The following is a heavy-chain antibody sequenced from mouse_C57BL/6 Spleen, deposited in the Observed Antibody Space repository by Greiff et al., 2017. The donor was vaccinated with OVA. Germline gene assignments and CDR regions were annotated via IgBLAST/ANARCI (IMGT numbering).Heavy chain of an antibody. J-gene: IGHJ3*01. V-gene: IGHV1-50*01. CDR3: ARWGDAGFAY. D-gene: IGHD3-3*01. CDR1: GYTFTSFW. CDR2: IDPSDSYT. Sequence: QVHVKQPGAELVKPGASVKLSCKASGYTFTSFWLQGVKQRPGQGLEWIGEIDPSDSYTNYNQKFKGKATLTVDTSSSTAYMQLSSLTSEDSAVYYCARWGDAGFAYWGQGTLVTVSA.